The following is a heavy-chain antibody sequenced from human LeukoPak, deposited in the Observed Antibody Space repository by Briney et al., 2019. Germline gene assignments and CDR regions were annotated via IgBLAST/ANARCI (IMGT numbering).Heavy chain of an antibody. V-gene: IGHV5-51*01. CDR1: GYSLTSYR. J-gene: IGHJ5*02. CDR2: IYPGDSDT. CDR3: ARRVAAAGRNWFDL. D-gene: IGHD6-13*01. Sequence: PGAPPETPFQGSGYSLTSYRIGWAPPMPGKGPASKGIIYPGDSDTRHSPSFQGQVTISADKSISTAYLQWSSLKASDTAMHYCARRVAAAGRNWFDLWAQGTLVTVSS.